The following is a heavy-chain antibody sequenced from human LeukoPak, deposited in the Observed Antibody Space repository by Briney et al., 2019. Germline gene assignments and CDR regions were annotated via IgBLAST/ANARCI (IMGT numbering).Heavy chain of an antibody. V-gene: IGHV4-30-4*01. Sequence: PSETLSLTRTVSGGSISSGDYYWSWIRQPPGKGLEWIGYIYYSGSTYYNPSLKSRVTISVDTSKNQFSLKLSSVTAADTAVYYCARSDGSGSYYNPHWFDPWGQGTLVTVSS. J-gene: IGHJ5*02. CDR1: GGSISSGDYY. CDR3: ARSDGSGSYYNPHWFDP. CDR2: IYYSGST. D-gene: IGHD3-10*01.